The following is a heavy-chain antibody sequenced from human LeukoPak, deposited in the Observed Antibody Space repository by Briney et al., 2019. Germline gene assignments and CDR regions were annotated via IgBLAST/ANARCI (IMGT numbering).Heavy chain of an antibody. D-gene: IGHD1/OR15-1a*01. CDR2: INYSGSA. J-gene: IGHJ4*02. V-gene: IGHV4-59*08. CDR1: GASISSDY. CDR3: ARLDCTADSCNND. Sequence: PSDTLSFTCIVSGASISSDYWSWVRQPPGKGLEWIGYINYSGSANYNPSLKSRVTMSVDTSKQQVSLKMRSVTAADTAVYYCARLDCTADSCNNDWSRGTLVTVSS.